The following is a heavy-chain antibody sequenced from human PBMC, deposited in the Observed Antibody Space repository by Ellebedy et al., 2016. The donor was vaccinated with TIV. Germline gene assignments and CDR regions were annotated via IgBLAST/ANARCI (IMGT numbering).Heavy chain of an antibody. V-gene: IGHV3-23*01. CDR1: GFTFSSYT. CDR3: AKEGGKIGLNPLDH. J-gene: IGHJ4*02. Sequence: GESLKISXVVSGFTFSSYTMTWVRQAPGKGLEWVSSLTSTADRANYADSVKGRFTISRDNSKNTLYLQMNSLRAEDTAIYYCAKEGGKIGLNPLDHWGQGTLVSVSS. CDR2: LTSTADRA. D-gene: IGHD3/OR15-3a*01.